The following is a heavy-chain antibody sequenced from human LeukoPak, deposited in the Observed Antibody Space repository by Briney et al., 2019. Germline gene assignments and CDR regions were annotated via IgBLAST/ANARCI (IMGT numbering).Heavy chain of an antibody. D-gene: IGHD3-22*01. CDR1: GGSISSTNW. CDR2: IYYSGST. J-gene: IGHJ4*02. V-gene: IGHV4-4*02. CDR3: ARGGYYYDSSGYSH. Sequence: PSETLSLTCGVSGGSISSTNWWSWVRQPPGQGLEWIGYIYYSGSTNYNPSLKSRVTISVDTSKNQFSLKLSSVTAADTAVYYCARGGYYYDSSGYSHWGQGTLVTVSS.